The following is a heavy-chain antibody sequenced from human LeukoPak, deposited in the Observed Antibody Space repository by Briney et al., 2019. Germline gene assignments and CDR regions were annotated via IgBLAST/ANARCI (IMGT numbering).Heavy chain of an antibody. D-gene: IGHD2-21*01. Sequence: SETLSLTCAVSGDSISSSNWWCWVRQPPGKGPDWLWEIYHSGNTNYNPSLKSRVTISVDKSKNQFSLKLTSVTAADTAVYYCARVDWYEGLDYWGQGTLVTVSS. CDR2: IYHSGNT. CDR3: ARVDWYEGLDY. V-gene: IGHV4-4*02. CDR1: GDSISSSNW. J-gene: IGHJ4*02.